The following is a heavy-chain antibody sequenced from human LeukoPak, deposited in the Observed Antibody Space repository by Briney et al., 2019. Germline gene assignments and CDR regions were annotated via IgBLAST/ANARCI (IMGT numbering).Heavy chain of an antibody. Sequence: GGSLRLSCAASGFTFSSYSMNCVRQAPGKGLEWVSSISSSSSYIYYADSVKGRFTISRDNAKNSLYLQMNSLRAEDTAVYYCARFRLTYCGGDCYCYFDYWGQGTLVTVSP. J-gene: IGHJ4*02. CDR3: ARFRLTYCGGDCYCYFDY. CDR1: GFTFSSYS. D-gene: IGHD2-21*02. V-gene: IGHV3-21*01. CDR2: ISSSSSYI.